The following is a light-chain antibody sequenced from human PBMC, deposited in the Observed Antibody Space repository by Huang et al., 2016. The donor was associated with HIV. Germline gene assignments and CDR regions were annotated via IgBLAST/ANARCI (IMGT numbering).Light chain of an antibody. Sequence: EIVLTQSPGALSLSPGERATLSCRASQNIRSDYLAWYQQKPGQAPSLLIYGASRRATGVPDRFSGSGSGTEFTLTITRLGPEDCAVFFCQQYDSSPTTFGQGTNLEIK. CDR3: QQYDSSPTT. CDR2: GAS. V-gene: IGKV3-20*01. J-gene: IGKJ2*01. CDR1: QNIRSDY.